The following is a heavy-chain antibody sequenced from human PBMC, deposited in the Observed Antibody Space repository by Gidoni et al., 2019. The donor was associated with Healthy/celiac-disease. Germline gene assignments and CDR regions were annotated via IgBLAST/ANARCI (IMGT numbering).Heavy chain of an antibody. CDR1: AGSFSGYY. CDR3: ARGIDNYYYYYGMDV. V-gene: IGHV4-34*01. Sequence: QVQLQQWGAGLLKPSETLSLTCAVYAGSFSGYYWSWIRQPPGKGLEGIGEINHSGSTNYNPSLKSRVTISVDTSKNQFSLKLSSVTAADTAVYYCARGIDNYYYYYGMDVWGQGTTVTVSS. D-gene: IGHD3-22*01. CDR2: INHSGST. J-gene: IGHJ6*02.